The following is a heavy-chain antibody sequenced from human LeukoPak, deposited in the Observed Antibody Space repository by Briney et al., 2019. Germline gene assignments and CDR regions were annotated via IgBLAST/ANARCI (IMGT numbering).Heavy chain of an antibody. Sequence: GGSLRLSCAASGFTFSSYAMSWVRQAPGKGLEWVSAISGSGGSTYYADSVRGRFTLSRDNAKNSLYLQMNSLRAEDTAVYYCARMGDVVVVAATLFDYWGQGTLVTVSS. V-gene: IGHV3-23*01. D-gene: IGHD2-15*01. J-gene: IGHJ4*02. CDR2: ISGSGGST. CDR3: ARMGDVVVVAATLFDY. CDR1: GFTFSSYA.